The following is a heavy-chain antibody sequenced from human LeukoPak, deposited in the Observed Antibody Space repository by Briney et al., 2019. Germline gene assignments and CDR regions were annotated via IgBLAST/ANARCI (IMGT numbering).Heavy chain of an antibody. D-gene: IGHD3-16*02. V-gene: IGHV3-15*01. CDR3: TTASDYVWGSYRPDY. Sequence: GGSLRLSCAASGFTFSNAWMSWVRQAPGKGLEWVGRIKSKTDGGTTDYAAPVKGRFTISRDDSKNTLYLQMNSLKTEDTAVYYCTTASDYVWGSYRPDYWGQGTLVTVSS. CDR1: GFTFSNAW. J-gene: IGHJ4*02. CDR2: IKSKTDGGTT.